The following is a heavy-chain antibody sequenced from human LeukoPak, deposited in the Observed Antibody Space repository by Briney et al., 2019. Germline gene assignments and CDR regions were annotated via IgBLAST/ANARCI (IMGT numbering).Heavy chain of an antibody. CDR1: GYTFSSDD. J-gene: IGHJ6*03. D-gene: IGHD2-2*01. CDR2: MNPNSGKT. Sequence: GASVKVSCKASGYTFSSDDINWVRQATGQGLEWMGWMNPNSGKTGYAQKFQGRVTMTRNTSISTAYMELSSLRSEDTAVYYCARGPTQVVVLGYYYMDVWGQGTLVTVSS. V-gene: IGHV1-8*01. CDR3: ARGPTQVVVLGYYYMDV.